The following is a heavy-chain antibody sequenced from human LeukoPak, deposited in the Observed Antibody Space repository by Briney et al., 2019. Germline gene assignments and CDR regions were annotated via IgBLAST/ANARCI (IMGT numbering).Heavy chain of an antibody. J-gene: IGHJ4*02. CDR3: ATRTLYGGNGYFDY. Sequence: ASVKVSCKASGYTFTSYGISWVRQAPGQGLEWMGWISAYNGNTNYAQKLQGRATMTTDTSTSTAYMELRSLRPDDTAVYYCATRTLYGGNGYFDYWGQGTLVTVSS. CDR2: ISAYNGNT. V-gene: IGHV1-18*01. D-gene: IGHD4-23*01. CDR1: GYTFTSYG.